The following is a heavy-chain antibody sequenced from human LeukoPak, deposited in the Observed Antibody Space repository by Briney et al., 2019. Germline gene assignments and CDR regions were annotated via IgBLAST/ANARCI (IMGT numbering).Heavy chain of an antibody. V-gene: IGHV1-8*01. D-gene: IGHD1-26*01. Sequence: ASVKVSCKASGYTFTSYDINWVRQATGQGLEWMGWMNPNGGNTGYAQKFQGRVTMTRNTSISTAYMELSSLRSEDTAVYYCARERVGAKYYGMDVWGQGTTVTVSS. CDR1: GYTFTSYD. CDR2: MNPNGGNT. CDR3: ARERVGAKYYGMDV. J-gene: IGHJ6*02.